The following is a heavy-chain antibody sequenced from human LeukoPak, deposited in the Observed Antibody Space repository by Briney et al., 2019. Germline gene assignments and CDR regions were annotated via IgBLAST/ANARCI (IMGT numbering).Heavy chain of an antibody. J-gene: IGHJ4*02. CDR3: ARAEVGRGSPTND. D-gene: IGHD3-10*01. CDR1: GFTFSNDW. V-gene: IGHV3-7*01. Sequence: QPGGSLRLSCEASGFTFSNDWMSWVRQAPGKGLEWLANINQGGSAQYYVDSVKGRFTISRDNAKKSLYLQMNGLRVEDTAVYYCARAEVGRGSPTNDWGQGTPVTVSS. CDR2: INQGGSAQ.